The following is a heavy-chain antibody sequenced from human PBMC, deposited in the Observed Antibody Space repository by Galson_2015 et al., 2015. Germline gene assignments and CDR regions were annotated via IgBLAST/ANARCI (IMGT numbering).Heavy chain of an antibody. CDR3: ASAQWAMAIDY. D-gene: IGHD1-26*01. CDR2: INPSGDST. Sequence: SVKVSCKASGYTFTSYYMHWVRQAPGQGLEWMGIINPSGDSTSYAQKFQGRVTMTRDTSTSTVYMELSSLRSEDTAVYYCASAQWAMAIDYWGQGTLVTVSS. V-gene: IGHV1-46*01. CDR1: GYTFTSYY. J-gene: IGHJ4*02.